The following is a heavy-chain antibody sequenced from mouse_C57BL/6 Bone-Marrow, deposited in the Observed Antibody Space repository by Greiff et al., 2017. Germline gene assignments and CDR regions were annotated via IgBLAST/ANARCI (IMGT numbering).Heavy chain of an antibody. V-gene: IGHV1-77*01. D-gene: IGHD1-1*01. Sequence: QVQLQQSGAELVKPGASVKISCKASGYTFTDYYINWVKQRPGQGLEWIGKIGPGSGSTYYNEKFKGKATLTADKSSSTAYMQLSSLTSEDSAVYFCAKGDYYGSSHIYYAMDYWGQGTSVTVSS. CDR1: GYTFTDYY. CDR2: IGPGSGST. CDR3: AKGDYYGSSHIYYAMDY. J-gene: IGHJ4*01.